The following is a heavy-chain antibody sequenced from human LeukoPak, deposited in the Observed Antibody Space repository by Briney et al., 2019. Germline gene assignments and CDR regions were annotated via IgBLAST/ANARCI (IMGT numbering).Heavy chain of an antibody. CDR3: AKRDTYYYGSGSYTP. V-gene: IGHV3-23*01. D-gene: IGHD3-10*01. CDR1: GFTFSSYA. CDR2: ISGSGGST. J-gene: IGHJ5*02. Sequence: GGSLRLSCAASGFTFSSYAMSWVRQAPGKGLEWVSAISGSGGSTYYADSVKGRFTISRDNSKNTLYLQMNSLRAEDTAVYYCAKRDTYYYGSGSYTPWGQGTLVTVSS.